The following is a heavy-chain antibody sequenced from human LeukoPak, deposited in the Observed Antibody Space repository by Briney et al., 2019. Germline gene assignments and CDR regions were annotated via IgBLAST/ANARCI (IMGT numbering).Heavy chain of an antibody. J-gene: IGHJ4*02. CDR2: IIPIFGTA. Sequence: GSSVKVSCKASGGTFSSYAISWVRQAPGQGLEWMGGIIPIFGTANYAQKFQGRVTITTDESTSTAYMELSSLRSEDTAVYYCARGHYDFWSGYYYYFDYWGQGTLVTVSP. V-gene: IGHV1-69*05. CDR1: GGTFSSYA. CDR3: ARGHYDFWSGYYYYFDY. D-gene: IGHD3-3*01.